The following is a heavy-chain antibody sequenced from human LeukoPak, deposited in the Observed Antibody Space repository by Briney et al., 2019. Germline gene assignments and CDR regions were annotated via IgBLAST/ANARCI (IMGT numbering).Heavy chain of an antibody. CDR2: IRQDGSEK. CDR3: ARLSAMVRGPEDIFYFEY. V-gene: IGHV3-7*01. D-gene: IGHD3-10*01. CDR1: GFSFSTYW. J-gene: IGHJ4*02. Sequence: GGSLRLSCETSGFSFSTYWMSRVRQAPGKGLEWVANIRQDGSEKYYVDSVKGRFTISRDIAKQSVFLQMNSLRAEDTAVYYCARLSAMVRGPEDIFYFEYWGLGTLVTVSS.